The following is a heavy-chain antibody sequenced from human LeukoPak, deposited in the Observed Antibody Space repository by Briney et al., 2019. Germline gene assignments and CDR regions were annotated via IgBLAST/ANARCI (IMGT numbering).Heavy chain of an antibody. Sequence: PSETLSLTYTVSGDSISSYYWSWIRQPPGKGLEWIGYIYYSGSTNYNPSLKSRVTISVDTSKNQFSLKLSSVTAADTAVYYCARSGSGSYYDYWGQGTLVTVSS. D-gene: IGHD1-26*01. CDR3: ARSGSGSYYDY. CDR2: IYYSGST. J-gene: IGHJ4*02. V-gene: IGHV4-59*08. CDR1: GDSISSYY.